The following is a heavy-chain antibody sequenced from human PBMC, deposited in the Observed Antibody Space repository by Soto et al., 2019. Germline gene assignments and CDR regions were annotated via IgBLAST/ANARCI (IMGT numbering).Heavy chain of an antibody. CDR1: GGSISSYY. J-gene: IGHJ6*02. Sequence: SETLSLTCTVSGGSISSYYWSWIRQPPGKGLEWIGHIFYSGSTEYNPSLKSRVTISVDMSKTQFSLKLSSVTAADTAVYYCARDSKKVTWYYGMDVWGQGTTVTAP. CDR2: IFYSGST. V-gene: IGHV4-59*01. D-gene: IGHD2-21*02. CDR3: ARDSKKVTWYYGMDV.